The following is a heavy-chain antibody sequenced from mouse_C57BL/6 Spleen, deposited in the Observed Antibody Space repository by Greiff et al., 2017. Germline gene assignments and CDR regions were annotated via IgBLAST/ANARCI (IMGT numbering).Heavy chain of an antibody. CDR2: IDPSDSYT. CDR3: SRGDGYNWYFDD. CDR1: GYTFTSYW. V-gene: IGHV1-50*01. D-gene: IGHD2-3*01. J-gene: IGHJ1*03. Sequence: QVQLQQPGAELVKPGASVKLSCKASGYTFTSYWMQWVKQRPGQGLEWIGEIDPSDSYTNYNQKFKGKATLTVDTSSSTAYMQLSSLTSEDSAVYYCSRGDGYNWYFDDWGTGTTVTVSS.